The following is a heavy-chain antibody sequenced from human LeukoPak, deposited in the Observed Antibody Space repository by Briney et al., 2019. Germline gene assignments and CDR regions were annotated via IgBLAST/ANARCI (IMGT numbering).Heavy chain of an antibody. CDR2: VYYSGST. CDR3: ARHDYGDYVYFAY. V-gene: IGHV4-59*01. D-gene: IGHD4-17*01. Sequence: SETLSLTCTVSGDSISSYYWSWIRQPPGKGLEWIGYVYYSGSTNYNPSLKSRVTMSVDTSKDQFSLKLSSVTAADTAVYYCARHDYGDYVYFAYWGQGTLVTVSS. J-gene: IGHJ4*02. CDR1: GDSISSYY.